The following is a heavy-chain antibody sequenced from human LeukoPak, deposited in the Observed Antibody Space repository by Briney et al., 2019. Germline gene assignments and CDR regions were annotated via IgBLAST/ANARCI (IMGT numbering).Heavy chain of an antibody. Sequence: GRSLRLSCAASGFTFSSYAMSWVRQAPGKGLEWVSAISGSGGSTYYADSVKGRFTISRDNSKNTLYLQMNSLRAEDTAVYYCAKGIAAAGPYYYYGMDVWGQGTTVTVSS. D-gene: IGHD6-13*01. CDR3: AKGIAAAGPYYYYGMDV. CDR2: ISGSGGST. V-gene: IGHV3-23*01. CDR1: GFTFSSYA. J-gene: IGHJ6*02.